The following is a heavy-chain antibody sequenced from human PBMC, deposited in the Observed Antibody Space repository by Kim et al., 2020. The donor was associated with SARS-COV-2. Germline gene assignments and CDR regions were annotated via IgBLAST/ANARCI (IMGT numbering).Heavy chain of an antibody. Sequence: SVKGRFTISSDNSNNTLYLPMNSLRAEDTAVYYCAREGGFYDSSGYYFDYWGQGTLVTVSS. V-gene: IGHV3-30*07. D-gene: IGHD3-22*01. J-gene: IGHJ4*02. CDR3: AREGGFYDSSGYYFDY.